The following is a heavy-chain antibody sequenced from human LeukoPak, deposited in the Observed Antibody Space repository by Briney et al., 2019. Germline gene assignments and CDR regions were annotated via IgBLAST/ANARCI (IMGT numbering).Heavy chain of an antibody. CDR1: GFTFDDYA. CDR3: ARIFGYYYYYLDV. D-gene: IGHD3-3*01. J-gene: IGHJ6*03. V-gene: IGHV3-43D*03. CDR2: ISWDGGST. Sequence: PGGSLRLSCAASGFTFDDYAMHWVRQAPGKGLEWVSLISWDGGSTYYADSVKGRFTISRDNAKNSLSLEMNSLRVEDTAVYYCARIFGYYYYYLDVWGKGTPVTISS.